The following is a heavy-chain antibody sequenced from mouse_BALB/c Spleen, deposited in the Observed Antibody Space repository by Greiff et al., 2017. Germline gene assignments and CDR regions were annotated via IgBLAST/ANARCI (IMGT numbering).Heavy chain of an antibody. V-gene: IGHV1-9*01. J-gene: IGHJ2*01. CDR2: ILPGSGST. Sequence: QVQLQQSGAELMKPGASVKISCKATGYTFSSYWIEWVKQRPGHGLEWIGEILPGSGSTNYNEKFKGKATFTADTSSNTAYMQLSSLTSEDSAVYYCARGTTPSSGLFDYWGQGTTLTVSS. CDR1: GYTFSSYW. CDR3: ARGTTPSSGLFDY. D-gene: IGHD1-2*01.